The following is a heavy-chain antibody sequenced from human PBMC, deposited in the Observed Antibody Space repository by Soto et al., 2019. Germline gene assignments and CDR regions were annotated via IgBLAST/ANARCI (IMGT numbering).Heavy chain of an antibody. CDR1: GYTFTSYG. V-gene: IGHV1-18*04. CDR2: ISAYNGNT. D-gene: IGHD3-22*01. J-gene: IGHJ6*02. Sequence: GESLKISCKGSGYTFTSYGISWVRQAPGQGLEWMGWISAYNGNTNYAQKLQGRVTMTTDTSTSTAYMELRSLRSDDTAVYYCARDTRDGVYDSSGYYWTAWYYYYGMDVWGQGTTVTVSS. CDR3: ARDTRDGVYDSSGYYWTAWYYYYGMDV.